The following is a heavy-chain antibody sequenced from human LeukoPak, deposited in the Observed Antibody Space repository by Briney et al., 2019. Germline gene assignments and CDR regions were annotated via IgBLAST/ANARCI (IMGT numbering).Heavy chain of an antibody. CDR1: GFTFSSYS. J-gene: IGHJ4*02. CDR3: ARGGKLVAATFDY. CDR2: ISSSSSYI. Sequence: GGSLRLSCAASGFTFSSYSMNWVRQAPGKGLEWVSSISSSSSYIYYADSVKGRFTISRDNAKNSLYLQMNSLRAEDTAVYYCARGGKLVAATFDYWGQGTLVTVSS. V-gene: IGHV3-21*01. D-gene: IGHD2-15*01.